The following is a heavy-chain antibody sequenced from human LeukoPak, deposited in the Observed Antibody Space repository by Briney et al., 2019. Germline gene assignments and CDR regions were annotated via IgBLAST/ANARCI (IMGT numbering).Heavy chain of an antibody. Sequence: PSETLSLTCTVSGGSISSYYWSWIRQPPGKGLEWIGYIYYSGSTNYNPSLKSRVTISVDTSKNQFSLKLSSVTAADTAVYYCARVNCSGGSCYSYFDCWGQGTLVTVSS. CDR3: ARVNCSGGSCYSYFDC. CDR2: IYYSGST. CDR1: GGSISSYY. D-gene: IGHD2-15*01. V-gene: IGHV4-59*01. J-gene: IGHJ4*02.